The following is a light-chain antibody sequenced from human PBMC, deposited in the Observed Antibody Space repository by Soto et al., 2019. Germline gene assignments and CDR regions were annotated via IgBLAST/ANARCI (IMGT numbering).Light chain of an antibody. J-gene: IGKJ5*01. CDR3: QQFNSYPIT. Sequence: GDRVTITCRASQDIRGALAWYQQKPGKAPKLLIYDVSTLENEVPSRFSGSSSGTQFTLTISSLQPEDFGTYYCQQFNSYPITFGHGTRLEIK. CDR2: DVS. CDR1: QDIRGA. V-gene: IGKV1-13*02.